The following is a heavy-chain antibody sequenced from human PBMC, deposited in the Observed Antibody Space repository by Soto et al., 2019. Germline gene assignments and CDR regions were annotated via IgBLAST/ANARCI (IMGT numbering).Heavy chain of an antibody. Sequence: QAGGSLRLSCAASGFTFSSYSMNWVRQAPGKGLEWVSYISSSSSTIYYADSVKGRFTISRDNAKKSLYLQMNSLRDEDTAVYYCARDRTPCSSTSCYARELFDYWGQGTLVTVSS. V-gene: IGHV3-48*02. J-gene: IGHJ4*02. D-gene: IGHD2-2*01. CDR1: GFTFSSYS. CDR2: ISSSSSTI. CDR3: ARDRTPCSSTSCYARELFDY.